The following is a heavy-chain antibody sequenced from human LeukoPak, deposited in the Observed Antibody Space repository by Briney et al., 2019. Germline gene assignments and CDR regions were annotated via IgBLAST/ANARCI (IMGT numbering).Heavy chain of an antibody. CDR1: GLTVSSNY. Sequence: GGSLRLSCAASGLTVSSNYMSWVRQAPGKGLEWVSIIFSGDSTYYADSVKGRFTITRDNSKNTLYLQMNSLRAEDTAVYYCARVGYYYDSSGYYYAFDIWGQGTMVTVSS. CDR3: ARVGYYYDSSGYYYAFDI. J-gene: IGHJ3*02. CDR2: IFSGDST. D-gene: IGHD3-22*01. V-gene: IGHV3-53*01.